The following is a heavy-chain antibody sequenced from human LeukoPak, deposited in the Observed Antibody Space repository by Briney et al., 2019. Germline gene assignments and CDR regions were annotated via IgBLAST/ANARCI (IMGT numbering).Heavy chain of an antibody. V-gene: IGHV1-69*13. J-gene: IGHJ6*03. CDR1: GGTFSSYA. CDR3: ARINRYDGRRWFGDDYYYMDV. D-gene: IGHD3-10*01. CDR2: IIPIFGTA. Sequence: SVKVSCKASGGTFSSYAISWVRQAPGQGLEWMGGIIPIFGTANYAQKFQGRVTITADESTSTAYMELSSLRSEDTAVYYCARINRYDGRRWFGDDYYYMDVWGKGTTVTVSS.